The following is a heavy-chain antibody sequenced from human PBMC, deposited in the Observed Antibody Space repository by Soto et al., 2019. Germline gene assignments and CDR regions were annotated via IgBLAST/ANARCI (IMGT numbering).Heavy chain of an antibody. CDR1: GGSISSYY. CDR3: ARWYGGSLDY. Sequence: QVQLQESGPGLVKPSETLSLTCTVSGGSISSYYWSWIRQPPGKGLEWIGYIYYSGSTNYNPALKSRVTISVDTSKNQFSLKLSSVTAADTAVYYCARWYGGSLDYCGQGTLVTVSS. D-gene: IGHD4-17*01. CDR2: IYYSGST. V-gene: IGHV4-59*01. J-gene: IGHJ4*02.